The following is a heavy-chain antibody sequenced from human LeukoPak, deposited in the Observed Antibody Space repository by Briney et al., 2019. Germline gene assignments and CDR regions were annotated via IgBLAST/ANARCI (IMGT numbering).Heavy chain of an antibody. CDR3: ARDLYFPNRFDP. J-gene: IGHJ5*02. CDR1: GFTFNTYA. CDR2: ISSSSSYI. V-gene: IGHV3-21*01. Sequence: GGSLRLSCAASGFTFNTYAMSWVRQAPGKGLEWVSAISSSSSYIYYADSVKGRLTISRDNAKNSLYLQMNSLRAEDTAVYYCARDLYFPNRFDPWGQGTLVTVSS. D-gene: IGHD3-9*01.